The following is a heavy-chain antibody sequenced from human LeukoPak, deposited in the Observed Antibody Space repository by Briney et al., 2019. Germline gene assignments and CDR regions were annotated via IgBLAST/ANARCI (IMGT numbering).Heavy chain of an antibody. CDR3: AKGGLVVVPASLDY. V-gene: IGHV3-9*01. CDR1: GFTFDDYA. D-gene: IGHD2-21*02. Sequence: GGSLRLSCAASGFTFDDYAMHWVRQAPGKGLEWVSGISWNSGSIDYADSVKGRFTISRGNAKNSLYLQMNSLRPEDTALYYCAKGGLVVVPASLDYWGQGTLVTVSS. J-gene: IGHJ4*02. CDR2: ISWNSGSI.